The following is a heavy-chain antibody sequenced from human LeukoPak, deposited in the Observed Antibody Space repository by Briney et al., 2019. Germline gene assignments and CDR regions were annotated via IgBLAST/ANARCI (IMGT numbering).Heavy chain of an antibody. V-gene: IGHV3-48*03. CDR1: GFTFSSYA. CDR2: ISYSGSTT. CDR3: ARAGPPAFDP. Sequence: GGSLRLSCAASGFTFSSYAMSWVRQAPGKGLEWVSYISYSGSTTSYADSVRGRFTISRDNAKNSLYLQMNSLRAEDTAVYYCARAGPPAFDPWGQGTLVTVSS. J-gene: IGHJ5*02.